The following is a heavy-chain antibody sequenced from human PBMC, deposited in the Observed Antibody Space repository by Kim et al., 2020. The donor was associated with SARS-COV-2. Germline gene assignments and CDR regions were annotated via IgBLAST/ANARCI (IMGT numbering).Heavy chain of an antibody. Sequence: GGSLRLSCAASGFTFSSYSMNWVRQAPGKGLEWVSSISSSSSYIYYADSVKGRFTISRDNAKNSLYLQMNSLRAEDTAVYYCARDQAGIQLWYSGSDYWGQGTLVTVSS. CDR1: GFTFSSYS. CDR3: ARDQAGIQLWYSGSDY. CDR2: ISSSSSYI. V-gene: IGHV3-21*01. J-gene: IGHJ4*02. D-gene: IGHD5-18*01.